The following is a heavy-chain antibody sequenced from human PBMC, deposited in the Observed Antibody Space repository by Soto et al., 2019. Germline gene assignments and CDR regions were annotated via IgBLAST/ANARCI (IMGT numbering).Heavy chain of an antibody. V-gene: IGHV1-2*02. D-gene: IGHD1-26*01. CDR3: ARDRVGATPYYGMDV. J-gene: IGHJ6*02. CDR2: INPNSGGT. Sequence: ASVKVSCKASGYNLTGYYMHWVRQAPGQGLEWMGWINPNSGGTNYAQKFQGRVTMTRDTSISTAYMELSRLRSDDTAVYYCARDRVGATPYYGMDVWGQGTTVTVSS. CDR1: GYNLTGYY.